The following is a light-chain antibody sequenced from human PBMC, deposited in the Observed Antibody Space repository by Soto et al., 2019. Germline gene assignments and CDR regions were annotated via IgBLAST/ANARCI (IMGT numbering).Light chain of an antibody. CDR1: QSLGERNGDNY. CDR2: LGS. V-gene: IGKV2-28*01. J-gene: IGKJ2*01. Sequence: DIVMTQAPLSLPVTPGEPASISCKSSQSLGERNGDNYLDWYLQRPGQSPQLLIYLGSSRASGVPDRFSGSGSGTDFTLKISRVEAEDVGVYYCMQGQQMPYTFGQGTKLEIK. CDR3: MQGQQMPYT.